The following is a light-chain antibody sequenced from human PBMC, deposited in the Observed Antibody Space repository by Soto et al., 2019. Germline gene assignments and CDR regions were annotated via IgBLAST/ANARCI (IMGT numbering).Light chain of an antibody. CDR2: EVT. J-gene: IGLJ2*01. V-gene: IGLV2-23*02. CDR1: SNDIGNYNL. CDR3: CSYAGSGIVV. Sequence: QSVLTQPASVSGSPGQSITISCTGTSNDIGNYNLVSWYQQHPGKVPKVMIYEVTKRPSGVSNRFSGSKSGNTASLTISGLQAEDEADYYCCSYAGSGIVVFGGGTKLTVL.